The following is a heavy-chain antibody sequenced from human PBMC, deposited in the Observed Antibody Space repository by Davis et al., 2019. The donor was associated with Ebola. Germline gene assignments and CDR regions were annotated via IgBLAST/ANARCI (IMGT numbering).Heavy chain of an antibody. Sequence: MPSETLSLTCTVSGGSMSNYYWSWIRQPPGKGLEWIGHIYYRGSTKYNPSLRSRVTISVDTSKNQFSLKLSSVTAADTAVYYCARVDDFWSGYFDYWGQGTLVTVSS. J-gene: IGHJ4*02. D-gene: IGHD3-3*01. CDR1: GGSMSNYY. CDR2: IYYRGST. V-gene: IGHV4-59*08. CDR3: ARVDDFWSGYFDY.